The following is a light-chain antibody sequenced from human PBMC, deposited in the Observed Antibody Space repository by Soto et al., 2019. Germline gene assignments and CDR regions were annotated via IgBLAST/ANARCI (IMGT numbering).Light chain of an antibody. Sequence: EIVMTQSPATLSVSPGERATLSCRASQSVSTNLAWYQQKPGQGPRLLIFGASTRAIGIPARFSGSGSGTDFTLTISSLQSEDFAVYYCQQHISWPLTFGGGTKVEIK. J-gene: IGKJ4*01. CDR3: QQHISWPLT. CDR1: QSVSTN. CDR2: GAS. V-gene: IGKV3-15*01.